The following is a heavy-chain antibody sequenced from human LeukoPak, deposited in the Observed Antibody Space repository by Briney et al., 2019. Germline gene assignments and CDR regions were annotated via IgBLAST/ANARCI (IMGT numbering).Heavy chain of an antibody. CDR1: GFTFSSYE. CDR3: AYWAGTAAGFNGPFDY. Sequence: GGSLRLSCAASGFTFSSYEMNWVRQAPGKGLEWVSYISSSSSSTYYADSVKGRFTISRDNAKNSLYLQMNSLRAEDTALYYCAYWAGTAAGFNGPFDYWGQGTLVTVSS. D-gene: IGHD6-13*01. V-gene: IGHV3-48*01. J-gene: IGHJ4*02. CDR2: ISSSSSST.